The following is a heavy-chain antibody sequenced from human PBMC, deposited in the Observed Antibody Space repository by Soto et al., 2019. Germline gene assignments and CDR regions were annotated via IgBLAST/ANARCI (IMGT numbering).Heavy chain of an antibody. CDR3: AKIPHHDWGGMDV. J-gene: IGHJ6*02. V-gene: IGHV3-23*01. CDR1: GFTFSSYA. Sequence: EVQLLESGGGLVQPGGSLRLSCAASGFTFSSYAMSWVRQAPGKGLEWVSAISGSGGSTYYADSVKGRFTISRDNSKNPLYLQMNSLRAEDTAVYYCAKIPHHDWGGMDVWGQGTTVTVSS. CDR2: ISGSGGST. D-gene: IGHD3-9*01.